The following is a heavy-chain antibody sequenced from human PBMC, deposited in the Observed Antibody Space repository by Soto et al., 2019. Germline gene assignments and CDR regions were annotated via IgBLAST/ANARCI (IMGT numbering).Heavy chain of an antibody. CDR2: IDGNGINK. Sequence: EVQLLQSGGGLVQPGGSVSLSCAGSGFTFGGHSMTWVRQAPGKGLEWVSAIDGNGINKYYADSVKGRFTISRDNSKSTLFLRMNSLGPEDTAVYFCAKDYEFFDNWVQGTLVTVSS. CDR1: GFTFGGHS. V-gene: IGHV3-23*01. CDR3: AKDYEFFDN. D-gene: IGHD3-22*01. J-gene: IGHJ4*02.